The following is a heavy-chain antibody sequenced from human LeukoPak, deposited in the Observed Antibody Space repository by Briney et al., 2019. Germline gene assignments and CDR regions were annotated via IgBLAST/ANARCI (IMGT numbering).Heavy chain of an antibody. J-gene: IGHJ1*01. V-gene: IGHV3-23*01. CDR3: AKDQDDSSGYYPEYFQH. CDR1: GFTFSSYA. Sequence: GGSLRLSCAASGFTFSSYAMSWVRQVPGKGLEWVSAISGSGGSTYYADSVKGRFTISRDNSKNTLYLQMNSLRAEDTAVYYCAKDQDDSSGYYPEYFQHWGQGTLVTVSS. CDR2: ISGSGGST. D-gene: IGHD3-22*01.